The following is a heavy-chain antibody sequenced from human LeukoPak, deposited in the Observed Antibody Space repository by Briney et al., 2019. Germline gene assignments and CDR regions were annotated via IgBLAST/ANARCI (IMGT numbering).Heavy chain of an antibody. CDR1: GFRFTGFW. D-gene: IGHD2-15*01. CDR3: AREVDRSFGY. J-gene: IGHJ4*02. CDR2: INQESTET. Sequence: PGGSLRLSCAASGFRFTGFWMSWVRQAPGEGPEWVANINQESTETYYVDSVRGRFTISRDNAKNSLSLQMNSLRVEDTAVYYCAREVDRSFGYWGQGNLVTVSS. V-gene: IGHV3-7*01.